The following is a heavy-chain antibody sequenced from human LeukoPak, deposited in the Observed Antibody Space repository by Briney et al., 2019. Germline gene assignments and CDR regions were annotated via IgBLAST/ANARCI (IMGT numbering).Heavy chain of an antibody. J-gene: IGHJ3*02. CDR2: IYYSGST. V-gene: IGHV4-59*01. Sequence: SETLSLTCTVSGGSISSYYWSWIRQPPGKGLEWIGYIYYSGSTNYNPSLKSRVTISVDTSKNQFSLKLSSVTAADTAVYYCARDRGYYGSGSYFAFDIWGQGTMVTVSS. CDR3: ARDRGYYGSGSYFAFDI. D-gene: IGHD3-10*01. CDR1: GGSISSYY.